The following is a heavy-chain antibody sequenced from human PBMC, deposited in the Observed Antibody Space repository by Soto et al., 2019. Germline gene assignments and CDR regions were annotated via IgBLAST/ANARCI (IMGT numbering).Heavy chain of an antibody. J-gene: IGHJ6*03. CDR1: GYTFTSYD. CDR2: MNPNSGNT. V-gene: IGHV1-8*01. Sequence: VKVSCKASGYTFTSYDINWVRQATGQGLEWMGWMNPNSGNTGYAQKFQGRVTMTRNTSISTAYMELSSLRSEDTAVYYCARSYSSSLYYYYYMDVWGKGTTVTVSS. D-gene: IGHD6-6*01. CDR3: ARSYSSSLYYYYYMDV.